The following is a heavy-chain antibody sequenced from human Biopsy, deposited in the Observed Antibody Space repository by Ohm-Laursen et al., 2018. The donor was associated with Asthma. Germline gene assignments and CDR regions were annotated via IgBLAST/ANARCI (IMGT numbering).Heavy chain of an antibody. CDR1: GGSFKTYD. Sequence: SAKASSKSPGGSFKTYDIGWVRQAPGKGLERMGGNNSVRGTTTYPQKFQDRVTITADDSTSTVYMELSSLRSEDTAVYYCARKAGSCISRTCYSLDFWGQGTLVTVSS. V-gene: IGHV1-69*13. CDR2: NNSVRGTT. D-gene: IGHD2-2*01. CDR3: ARKAGSCISRTCYSLDF. J-gene: IGHJ4*02.